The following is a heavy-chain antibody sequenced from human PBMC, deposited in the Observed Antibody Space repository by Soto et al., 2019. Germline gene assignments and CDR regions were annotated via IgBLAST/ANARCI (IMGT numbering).Heavy chain of an antibody. V-gene: IGHV3-23*01. J-gene: IGHJ4*02. Sequence: EVQLLESGGDLVQPGGSLRLSCAVTGFIFSDYSMSWVRQAPGKGLEWVSGISGVGGSTYYVDSVRGRFTISRDNSKNTLYLQMNSLRAEDTALYYCAKSVEDHWDGYYLHFWGQGTLVPISS. D-gene: IGHD1-1*01. CDR2: ISGVGGST. CDR3: AKSVEDHWDGYYLHF. CDR1: GFIFSDYS.